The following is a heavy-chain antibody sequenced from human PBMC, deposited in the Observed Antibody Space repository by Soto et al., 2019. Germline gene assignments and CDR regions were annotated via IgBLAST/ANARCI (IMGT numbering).Heavy chain of an antibody. J-gene: IGHJ4*02. D-gene: IGHD2-8*02. Sequence: SDPLSLTCTVSGASITGSSYWSWIRQPAGKGLEWIGRFSLSGTTNYNPSLRSRVTTSADVSKNQFSLRLTSVTAADTALYYCARGMTPPGAPAWYYFDSWGQGTLVTVSS. CDR2: FSLSGTT. CDR1: GASITGSSY. CDR3: ARGMTPPGAPAWYYFDS. V-gene: IGHV4-4*07.